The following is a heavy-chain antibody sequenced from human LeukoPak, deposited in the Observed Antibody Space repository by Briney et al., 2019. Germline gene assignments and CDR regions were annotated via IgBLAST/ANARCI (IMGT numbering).Heavy chain of an antibody. Sequence: GESLKISCKGSGYSFTSYWISWVRQMPGKGLEWMGRIDPSDSYTNYSPSFQGHVTISADKSFSTAYPQWSSLKASDTAMYYCARLTDSSGYYDLWGQGTLVTVSS. J-gene: IGHJ5*02. CDR1: GYSFTSYW. CDR3: ARLTDSSGYYDL. V-gene: IGHV5-10-1*01. CDR2: IDPSDSYT. D-gene: IGHD3-22*01.